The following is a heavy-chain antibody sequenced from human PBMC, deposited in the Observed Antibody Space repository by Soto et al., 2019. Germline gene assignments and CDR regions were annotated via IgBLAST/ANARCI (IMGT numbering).Heavy chain of an antibody. CDR2: IYWDDDK. CDR3: AHRPDWFGYKSWVH. CDR1: GFSLSTSGVG. J-gene: IGHJ4*02. Sequence: QITLKESGPTLVKPTQTLTLTCTFSGFSLSTSGVGVGWIRQPPGKALEWLALIYWDDDKRYSPSLKSRLTITKDTSKNQVVLTMTNIDPVDTATYYCAHRPDWFGYKSWVHWGQGTLVTVSS. V-gene: IGHV2-5*02. D-gene: IGHD3-9*01.